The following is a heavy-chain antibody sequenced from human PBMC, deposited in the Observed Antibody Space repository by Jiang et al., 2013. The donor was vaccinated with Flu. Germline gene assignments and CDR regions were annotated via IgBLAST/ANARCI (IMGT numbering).Heavy chain of an antibody. CDR2: IRTAAYGETA. V-gene: IGHV3-49*03. CDR3: SRGDLMIQGVIVFAGFDF. J-gene: IGHJ4*02. D-gene: IGHD3-10*01. Sequence: CTTSGFTFGDYAMTWFRQAPGKGLEWVGFIRTAAYGETAEYAASVKGRFTISRDDSKSIAYLQVKSLKIEDTAVYYCSRGDLMIQGVIVFAGFDFWGQGTLVTVSS. CDR1: GFTFGDYA.